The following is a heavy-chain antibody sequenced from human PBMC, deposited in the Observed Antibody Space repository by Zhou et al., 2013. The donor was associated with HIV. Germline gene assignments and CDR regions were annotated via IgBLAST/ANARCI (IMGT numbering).Heavy chain of an antibody. CDR2: IIPILGIA. CDR3: ASYTSRDTAMAAYYYYYMDV. J-gene: IGHJ6*03. Sequence: QVQLVQSGAEVKKPGSSVKVSCKASGGTFSSYAISWVRQAPGQGLEWMGRIIPILGIANYAQKFQGRVTITADKSTSTAYMELSSLRSEDTAVYYCASYTSRDTAMAAYYYYYMDVWGKGTTVTVSS. CDR1: GGTFSSYA. V-gene: IGHV1-69*04. D-gene: IGHD5-18*01.